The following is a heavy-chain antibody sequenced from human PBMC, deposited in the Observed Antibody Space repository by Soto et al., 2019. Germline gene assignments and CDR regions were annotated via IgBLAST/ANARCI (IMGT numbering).Heavy chain of an antibody. D-gene: IGHD1-1*01. V-gene: IGHV1-3*01. CDR1: GYTFTSYA. Sequence: ASVKVSCKASGYTFTSYAMHWVRQAPGRRLEWMGWINAGNGNTKYSQKFQGRVTITRDTSASTAYMELSSLRSEDTAVYYCARGNTGPAPWEGYFDLWGRGTLVTVSS. J-gene: IGHJ2*01. CDR2: INAGNGNT. CDR3: ARGNTGPAPWEGYFDL.